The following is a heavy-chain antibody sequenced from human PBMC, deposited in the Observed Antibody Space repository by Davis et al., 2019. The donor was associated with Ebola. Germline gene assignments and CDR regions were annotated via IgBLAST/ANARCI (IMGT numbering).Heavy chain of an antibody. J-gene: IGHJ4*02. CDR2: IHSSGTT. D-gene: IGHD2-21*02. Sequence: MPSEPLSLTCTVSGGSISGFYWTWIRQPPGKGLEYIGYIHSSGTTYYNSSLNSRVAMSVDASRNQFSLRLTSVTAADTAIYYCARPAYCGGGCYYYFDSWGQGTLVTVSS. V-gene: IGHV4-59*01. CDR1: GGSISGFY. CDR3: ARPAYCGGGCYYYFDS.